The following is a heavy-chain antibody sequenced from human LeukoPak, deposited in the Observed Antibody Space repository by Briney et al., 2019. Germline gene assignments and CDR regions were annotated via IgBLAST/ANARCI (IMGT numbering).Heavy chain of an antibody. CDR1: GYTFTIYG. V-gene: IGHV1-18*01. D-gene: IGHD3-22*01. CDR2: ISAYNGNT. Sequence: ASVKVSCKASGYTFTIYGISWVRQAPGQGLEWMGWISAYNGNTNYAQKLQGRVTMTTDTSTSTAYMELRSLRSDDTAVYYCARDYYDSSGYYYDWFDPWGQGTLVTVSS. J-gene: IGHJ5*02. CDR3: ARDYYDSSGYYYDWFDP.